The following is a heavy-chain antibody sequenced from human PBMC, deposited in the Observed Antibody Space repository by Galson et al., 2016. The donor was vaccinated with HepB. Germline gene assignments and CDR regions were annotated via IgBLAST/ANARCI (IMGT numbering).Heavy chain of an antibody. D-gene: IGHD3-9*01. J-gene: IGHJ4*02. CDR2: ISSSGTTI. V-gene: IGHV3-48*03. Sequence: SLRLSCAASGFTFSRYEMNWVRQAPGKGPEWVSYISSSGTTIYYADSVKGRFTISRDNAKNSLYLQMNSLRAEGTAVYYCAREPVRLDDLLTGPPKNPDYWGQGTLVTVSS. CDR3: AREPVRLDDLLTGPPKNPDY. CDR1: GFTFSRYE.